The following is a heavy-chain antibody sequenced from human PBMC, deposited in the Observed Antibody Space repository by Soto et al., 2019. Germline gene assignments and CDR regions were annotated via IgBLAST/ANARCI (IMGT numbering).Heavy chain of an antibody. J-gene: IGHJ6*02. D-gene: IGHD2-2*01. CDR2: IIPIFGTA. CDR1: GGTFSSYA. V-gene: IGHV1-69*01. Sequence: QVQLVQSGAEVKKPGSSVKVSCKASGGTFSSYAISWVRQAPGQGLEWMGGIIPIFGTANYAQKFQGRVTITADESTSTAYMELSSRRSEDTAVYYCARTSGYCSSTSCSDYYYYGMDVWGQGTTVTVSS. CDR3: ARTSGYCSSTSCSDYYYYGMDV.